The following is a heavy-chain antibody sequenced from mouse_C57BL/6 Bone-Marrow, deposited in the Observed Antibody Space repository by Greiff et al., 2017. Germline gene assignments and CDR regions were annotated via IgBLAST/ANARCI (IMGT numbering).Heavy chain of an antibody. Sequence: VQLQESGAELVRPGASVTLSCKASGYTFTDYEMHWVKQTPVHGLEWIGAIDPETGGTAYNQKFKGKAILTADKSSSTAYMELRSLTSEDSAVYYCTREGEGYAMDYWGQGTLVTVSS. V-gene: IGHV1-15*01. J-gene: IGHJ4*01. CDR3: TREGEGYAMDY. CDR1: GYTFTDYE. CDR2: IDPETGGT.